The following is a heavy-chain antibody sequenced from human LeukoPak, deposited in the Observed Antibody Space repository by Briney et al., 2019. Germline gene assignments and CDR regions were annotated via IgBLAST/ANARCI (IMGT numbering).Heavy chain of an antibody. D-gene: IGHD5-12*01. CDR2: ISTSGSTI. CDR3: ARDRGYSGYDLQY. Sequence: GGSLRLSCAASGFTFSGYNMNWVRQAPGKGLEWLSYISTSGSTIYYADSVEGRFTISRDNAKNSLYLQMNSLRAEDTGVYYCARDRGYSGYDLQYWGQGTLVTVSS. J-gene: IGHJ4*02. V-gene: IGHV3-48*01. CDR1: GFTFSGYN.